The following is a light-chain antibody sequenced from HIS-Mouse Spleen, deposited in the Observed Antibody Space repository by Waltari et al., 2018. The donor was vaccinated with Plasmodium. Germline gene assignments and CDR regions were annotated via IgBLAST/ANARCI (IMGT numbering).Light chain of an antibody. Sequence: EIVMTQSPATLSVSPGERATLSCRASQSVSTNVAWYQQKPGQAPRLLLYGASTRATGIPDRFSGSGSGTEVTLTISSLQSEDFAVYYCQQYNNWSFTFGPGTTVDIK. V-gene: IGKV3-15*01. CDR3: QQYNNWSFT. CDR1: QSVSTN. J-gene: IGKJ3*01. CDR2: GAS.